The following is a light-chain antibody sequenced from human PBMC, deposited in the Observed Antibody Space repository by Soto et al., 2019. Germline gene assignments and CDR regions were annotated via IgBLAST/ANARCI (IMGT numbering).Light chain of an antibody. CDR3: QQSYSTPWT. CDR2: AAS. J-gene: IGKJ1*01. Sequence: DIQMTQSPSSLSASVGDRVTITCRASQSMSNYLNWYQQKPGKAPKLLIYAASSLQSGVPSRFSGSGSGTDFTLTISSLQPEDFATYYCQQSYSTPWTFGQGTKVEFK. V-gene: IGKV1-39*01. CDR1: QSMSNY.